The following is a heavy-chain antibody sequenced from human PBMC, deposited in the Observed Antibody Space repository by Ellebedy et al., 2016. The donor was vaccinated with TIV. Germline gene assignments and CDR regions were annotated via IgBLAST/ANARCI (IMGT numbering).Heavy chain of an antibody. CDR2: ISSAGATI. CDR3: AKVGHLAAAGTIDY. J-gene: IGHJ4*02. V-gene: IGHV3-11*01. Sequence: PGGSLRLSCAASGFTFRDYYMSWIRQAPGKGLEWVSFISSAGATIKYADSVKGRFTISRDNAKNTVYLQVNSLRAEDTAVYYCAKVGHLAAAGTIDYWGQGTLVTVSS. CDR1: GFTFRDYY. D-gene: IGHD6-13*01.